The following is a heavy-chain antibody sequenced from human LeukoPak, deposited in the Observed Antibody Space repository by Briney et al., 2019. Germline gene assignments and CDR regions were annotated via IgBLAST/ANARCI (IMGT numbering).Heavy chain of an antibody. J-gene: IGHJ6*03. CDR2: INSDGINT. V-gene: IGHV3-74*01. Sequence: GGSLRLSCAASGFTFSNYWMHWVRQAPGKGLVWVSRINSDGINTSYADSVKGRFTISRDNAKNSLYLQMNSLRADDTAVYYCARDKRGATVVTLYSYYYMDVWGKGTTVTISS. CDR1: GFTFSNYW. D-gene: IGHD4-23*01. CDR3: ARDKRGATVVTLYSYYYMDV.